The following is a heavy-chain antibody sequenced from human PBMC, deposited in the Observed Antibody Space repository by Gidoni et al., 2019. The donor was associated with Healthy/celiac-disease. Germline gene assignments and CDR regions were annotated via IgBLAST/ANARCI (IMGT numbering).Heavy chain of an antibody. CDR2: MSGSGGST. V-gene: IGHV3-23*01. CDR3: AKCALSPYYYDSSGYRPFDP. CDR1: GFTFSSYV. Sequence: EVQLLESGGGSVQPGGSLRRSCAASGFTFSSYVMSWVRQAPGKGLEWVSAMSGSGGSTYYADSVKGRFTISRDHSKNTLYLQMNSLRSEDTAVYYCAKCALSPYYYDSSGYRPFDPWGQGPLVPVSS. J-gene: IGHJ5*02. D-gene: IGHD3-22*01.